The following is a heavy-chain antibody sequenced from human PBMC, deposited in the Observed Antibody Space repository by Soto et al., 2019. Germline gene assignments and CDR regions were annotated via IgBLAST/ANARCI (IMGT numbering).Heavy chain of an antibody. CDR1: GKSFTDFF. Sequence: EVQLVQSGAEVKSPGAALKISCKVSGKSFTDFFVYWVREAPGRGLEWMGFIDPEDGETRYAANFQGRLIFTADTASDTAYMALSSLTADDTAVYFCATGRYCSRNGCFTGTTSWGQGTRVIVSS. J-gene: IGHJ5*02. D-gene: IGHD6-13*01. CDR3: ATGRYCSRNGCFTGTTS. V-gene: IGHV1-69-2*01. CDR2: IDPEDGET.